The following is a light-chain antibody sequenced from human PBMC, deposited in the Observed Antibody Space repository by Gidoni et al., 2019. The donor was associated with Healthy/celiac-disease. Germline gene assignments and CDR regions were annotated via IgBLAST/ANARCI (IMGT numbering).Light chain of an antibody. CDR3: QQCNSSPLT. CDR1: QGISSA. CDR2: DAS. J-gene: IGKJ4*01. Sequence: IEVTQSPSSLSASVGDRVAITCRASQGISSALACYQQKPGNAPNLLIYDASSLESGLPSMFSGSGSATVFPLIISRLQPEDFASYYRQQCNSSPLTFGGGTKVEIK. V-gene: IGKV1-13*02.